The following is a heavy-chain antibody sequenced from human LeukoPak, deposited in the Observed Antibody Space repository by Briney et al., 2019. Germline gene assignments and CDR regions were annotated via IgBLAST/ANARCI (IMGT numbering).Heavy chain of an antibody. Sequence: GGSLRLSCAASGFTFSSYAMSWVRQAPGKGLEWVSAISGSGGSTYYADSVKGRFTISRDNSKNTLYLQMNSLRAEGTAVYYCAKLYGSGSWDYYYGMDVWGKGTTVTASS. V-gene: IGHV3-23*01. CDR1: GFTFSSYA. CDR3: AKLYGSGSWDYYYGMDV. CDR2: ISGSGGST. J-gene: IGHJ6*04. D-gene: IGHD3-10*01.